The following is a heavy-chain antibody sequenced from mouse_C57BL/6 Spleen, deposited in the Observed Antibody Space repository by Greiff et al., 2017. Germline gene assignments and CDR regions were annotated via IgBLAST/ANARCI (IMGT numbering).Heavy chain of an antibody. CDR2: IYPRSGNT. CDR1: GYTFTSYG. D-gene: IGHD2-4*01. Sequence: QVQLQQSGAELARPGASVKLSCKASGYTFTSYGISWVKQSTGQGLEWIGEIYPRSGNTYYNEKFKGKATLTADKSSSTAYMELRSLTSEDSAVYFCSRCGGLRRAMDYWGQGTSVTVSS. J-gene: IGHJ4*01. V-gene: IGHV1-81*01. CDR3: SRCGGLRRAMDY.